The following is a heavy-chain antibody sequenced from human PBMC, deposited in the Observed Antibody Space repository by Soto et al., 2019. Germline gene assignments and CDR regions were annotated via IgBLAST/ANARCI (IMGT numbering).Heavy chain of an antibody. V-gene: IGHV3-15*01. Sequence: GGSLRLSCAASGFTFSNAWMSWVRQAPGKGLEWVGRIKSKTDGGTTDYAAPVKGRFTISRDDSKNTLYLQMNSLKTEDTAVYYCTTDQSSNTYYDFWSGSVNFDYWGQGTLVTVSS. CDR1: GFTFSNAW. J-gene: IGHJ4*02. D-gene: IGHD3-3*01. CDR3: TTDQSSNTYYDFWSGSVNFDY. CDR2: IKSKTDGGTT.